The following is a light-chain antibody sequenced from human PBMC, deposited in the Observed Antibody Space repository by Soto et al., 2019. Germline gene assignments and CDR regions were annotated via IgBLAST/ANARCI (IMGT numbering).Light chain of an antibody. V-gene: IGLV2-14*01. CDR3: SSYTSSSRV. J-gene: IGLJ2*01. CDR1: SSDVGGYND. CDR2: DVS. Sequence: QSALTQPASVSGSPGQSITISCTGTSSDVGGYNDVSWYQQHPGKAPKLMMYDVSNRPSGVSNRFSGSKSGNTASLTISGLQSEDEADYYCSSYTSSSRVFGGGTKLTVL.